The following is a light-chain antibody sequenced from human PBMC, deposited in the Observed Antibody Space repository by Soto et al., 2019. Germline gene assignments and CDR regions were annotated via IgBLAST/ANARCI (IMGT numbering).Light chain of an antibody. J-gene: IGKJ1*01. V-gene: IGKV1-16*01. CDR1: QGLNX. CDR3: QQYNSYST. CDR2: EAT. Sequence: DIQMTQSPSSVSASVGDTVTITCRASQGLNXLAWYQQKPGKAPRLLIYEATNLQSGVPPRFSGSGSGTEFTLTISSLQPDDFATYYCQQYNSYSTFGQGTKVDIK.